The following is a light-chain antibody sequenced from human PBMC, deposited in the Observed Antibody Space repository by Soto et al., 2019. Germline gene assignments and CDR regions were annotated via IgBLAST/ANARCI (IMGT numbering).Light chain of an antibody. J-gene: IGKJ4*01. Sequence: IQLTQSPSSLSATVGDRVTITCRASQDISRALAWYQQKPGKAPNLLISPASNLRSGVPSRFSVSGSGTDFTLTINGLQPEDFATYWCQQLYGYPLNFGGGSKVYSK. CDR1: QDISRA. V-gene: IGKV1-9*01. CDR2: PAS. CDR3: QQLYGYPLN.